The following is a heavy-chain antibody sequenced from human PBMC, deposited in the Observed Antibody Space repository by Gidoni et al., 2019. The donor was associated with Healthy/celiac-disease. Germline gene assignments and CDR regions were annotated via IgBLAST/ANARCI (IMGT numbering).Heavy chain of an antibody. CDR3: AKDGEITIFGVVIISGYMDV. CDR1: GFTFSSYG. D-gene: IGHD3-3*01. Sequence: QVQLVESGGGVVQPGRSLRLSCAASGFTFSSYGMHWVRQAPGKGMEWVAVISYEGSNKYYADSVKGRFTISRDNSKNTLYLQMNSLRAEDTAVYYCAKDGEITIFGVVIISGYMDVWGKGTTVTVSS. V-gene: IGHV3-30*18. J-gene: IGHJ6*03. CDR2: ISYEGSNK.